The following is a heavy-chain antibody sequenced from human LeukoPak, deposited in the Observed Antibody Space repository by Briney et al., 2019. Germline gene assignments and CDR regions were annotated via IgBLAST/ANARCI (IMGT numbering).Heavy chain of an antibody. CDR3: ARIGGFNAFDY. J-gene: IGHJ4*02. V-gene: IGHV3-74*01. D-gene: IGHD3-16*01. CDR1: GFTFSNYR. Sequence: GGSLRLSCAASGFTFSNYRMHWVRQAPGEVLVWVSLIDSDGIITTYADSVKGRFTISRDNAKNTLYLQMNSLRAEDTAVYYCARIGGFNAFDYWGQGTLVTVSS. CDR2: IDSDGIIT.